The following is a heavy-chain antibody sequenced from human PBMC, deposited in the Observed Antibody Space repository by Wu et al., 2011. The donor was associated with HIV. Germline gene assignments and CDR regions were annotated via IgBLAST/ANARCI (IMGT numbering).Heavy chain of an antibody. CDR2: ISAYNGNT. V-gene: IGHV1-18*01. CDR3: ARDLPGPGGLEQWPQRHWWFDP. CDR1: GYTFTSYG. Sequence: QVQLVQSGAEVKKPGVSVKASCKASGYTFTSYGISWVRQAPGQGLEWMGWISAYNGNTNYAQKLQGRVTMTTDTSTSTAYMELRSLRSDDTAVYYCARDLPGPGGLEQWPQRHWWFDPWGQGTLVTVSS. D-gene: IGHD6-19*01. J-gene: IGHJ5*02.